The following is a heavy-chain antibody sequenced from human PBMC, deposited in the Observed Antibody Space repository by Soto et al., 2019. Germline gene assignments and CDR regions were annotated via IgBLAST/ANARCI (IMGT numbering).Heavy chain of an antibody. J-gene: IGHJ6*02. CDR1: GYSFTSYW. D-gene: IGHD2-8*01. CDR3: TYYCARIRGTRYCVSGICSGEYSYHQYGMDV. Sequence: PGESLKISCKGSGYSFTSYWIGWVRQMPGKGLEWMGIIYPGDSDTRYSPSFQGQVTISADKSISTSKNQVVLTMTNMDPVDTATYYCARIRGTRYCVSGICSGEYSYHQYGMDVWGQGTTVTVS. CDR2: IYPGDSDT. V-gene: IGHV5-51*01.